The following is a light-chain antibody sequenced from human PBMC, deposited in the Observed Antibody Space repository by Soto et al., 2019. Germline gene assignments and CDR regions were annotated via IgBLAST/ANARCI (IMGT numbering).Light chain of an antibody. CDR1: SSDVGGYNY. J-gene: IGLJ1*01. CDR3: SSYTSGSTPFYV. CDR2: DVS. Sequence: QSALTQPASVSGSPGQSITISCTGTSSDVGGYNYVSWYQQHPGKAPKLMIYDVSHRPSGVSDRFSGSKSGNTASLTISGLQAEDEADYYCSSYTSGSTPFYVFGTGTKVTVL. V-gene: IGLV2-14*01.